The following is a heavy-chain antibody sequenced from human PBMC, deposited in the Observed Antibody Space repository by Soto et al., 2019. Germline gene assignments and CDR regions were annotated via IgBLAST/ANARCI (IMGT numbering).Heavy chain of an antibody. CDR3: ATQVDVYVDYDDY. V-gene: IGHV3-21*01. Sequence: EVQLVESGGGLVKPGGSLRLSCAASGFTFSSYSMNWVRQAPGKGLEGGSSISSSSSYIYYADSVKCRFTISRDNAKNALYQQKNSLRAEVTAVYYCATQVDVYVDYDDYWGQGTLLTVSS. CDR2: ISSSSSYI. J-gene: IGHJ4*02. D-gene: IGHD3-16*01. CDR1: GFTFSSYS.